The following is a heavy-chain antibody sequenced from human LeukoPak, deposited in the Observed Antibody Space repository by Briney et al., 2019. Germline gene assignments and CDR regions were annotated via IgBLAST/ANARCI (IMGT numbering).Heavy chain of an antibody. CDR1: GGSISSYY. CDR2: IYTSGST. V-gene: IGHV4-4*07. Sequence: SETLSLTCTVSGGSISSYYWSWIRQPAGKGLEWIGRIYTSGSTNYNPSLKSRVTISMDTSKKQFSLNLSSVTAADTAVYYCARLSQGFDFWTGYFDYWGQGTPVTVSS. CDR3: ARLSQGFDFWTGYFDY. J-gene: IGHJ4*02. D-gene: IGHD3/OR15-3a*01.